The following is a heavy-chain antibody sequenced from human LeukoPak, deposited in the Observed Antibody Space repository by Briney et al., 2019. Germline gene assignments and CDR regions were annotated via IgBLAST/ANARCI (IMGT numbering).Heavy chain of an antibody. J-gene: IGHJ4*02. CDR2: IHPNTGGT. Sequence: ASVKVSCKAAGYIFTGYFMHWVRQAPGQGLEWMGWIHPNTGGTKYAQKFQGRVTMTRDTSISTAYMELSRLRPDDTAVYYCARGWLKRLDYWGQGTLVTVSS. D-gene: IGHD3-16*01. CDR3: ARGWLKRLDY. CDR1: GYIFTGYF. V-gene: IGHV1-2*02.